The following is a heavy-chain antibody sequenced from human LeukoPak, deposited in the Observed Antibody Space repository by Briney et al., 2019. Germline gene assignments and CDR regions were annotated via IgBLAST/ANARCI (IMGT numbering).Heavy chain of an antibody. V-gene: IGHV3-64D*06. CDR1: GFTFISYA. CDR3: VKGGKRWLQFGFDY. Sequence: PGGSLRLSCSASGFTFISYAMHWVRQAPGNGLEYVSGISNNGGNTYYADSVKGRFTISRNNSKNTLYLQMSSLRAEETAVYYCVKGGKRWLQFGFDYWGQGTLVTVSS. CDR2: ISNNGGNT. J-gene: IGHJ4*02. D-gene: IGHD5-24*01.